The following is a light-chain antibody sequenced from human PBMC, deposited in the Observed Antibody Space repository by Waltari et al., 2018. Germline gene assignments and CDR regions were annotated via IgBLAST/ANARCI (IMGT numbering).Light chain of an antibody. CDR2: GAS. J-gene: IGKJ4*01. CDR1: QSVSGN. Sequence: EIVMTQSPATLSVSPGERATLSCRASQSVSGNLAWYQQQPGQAPRLRIYGASTRDTGIPARFSGSGSVTEFTLTISSLQSEDFAVYYCQQYNNWPRTFGGGTKVEIK. V-gene: IGKV3-15*01. CDR3: QQYNNWPRT.